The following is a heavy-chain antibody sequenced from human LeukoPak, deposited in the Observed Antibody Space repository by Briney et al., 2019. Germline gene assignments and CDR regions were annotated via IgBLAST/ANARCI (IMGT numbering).Heavy chain of an antibody. CDR1: GFTCSSYW. CDR3: ARGSGSYYSY. CDR2: IKQDGSEK. J-gene: IGHJ4*02. D-gene: IGHD3-10*01. Sequence: GGSLRLSCAASGFTCSSYWMSWVHQAPGKGLEWVANIKQDGSEKYYVDSVKGRFTISRDNAKNSLYLQMNSLRAEDTAVYYCARGSGSYYSYWGQGTLVTVSS. V-gene: IGHV3-7*03.